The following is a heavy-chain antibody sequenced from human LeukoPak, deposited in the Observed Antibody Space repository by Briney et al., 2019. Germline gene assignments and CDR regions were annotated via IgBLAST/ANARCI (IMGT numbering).Heavy chain of an antibody. V-gene: IGHV4-39*06. CDR2: IYYSGST. D-gene: IGHD3-10*01. CDR3: ATSLLFEMNWFDH. CDR1: GGSISSSSYY. J-gene: IGHJ5*02. Sequence: PSETLSLTCTVSGGSISSSSYYWGWHRQRQGKGLDWMVSIYYSGSTYYNPSLKGRVTISVDTSKNQFTLKLSSVTAADTAVYYCATSLLFEMNWFDHWGQGTLVTVSS.